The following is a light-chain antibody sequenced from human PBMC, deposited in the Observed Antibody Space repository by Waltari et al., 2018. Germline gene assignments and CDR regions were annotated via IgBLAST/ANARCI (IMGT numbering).Light chain of an antibody. V-gene: IGLV2-14*03. Sequence: QSALTQPASVSGSPGQSITISCTGTSSDVGGYNYVSWYQQYPGKAPQLMIYDVNNRPSGVSNRFSGSNSGNTASLTISGLQAEDEADYYCSSYTSSSTQVFGGGTKLTVL. CDR2: DVN. CDR1: SSDVGGYNY. J-gene: IGLJ3*02. CDR3: SSYTSSSTQV.